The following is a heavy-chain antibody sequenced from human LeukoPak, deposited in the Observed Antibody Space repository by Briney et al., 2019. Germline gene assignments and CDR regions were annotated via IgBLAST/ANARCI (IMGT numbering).Heavy chain of an antibody. V-gene: IGHV4-4*02. CDR3: ARVDYYYGMDV. CDR2: IYYSGST. Sequence: SETLSLTCAVSGGSISSSNWWSWVRQPPGKGLEWIGYIYYSGSTNYNPSLKSRVTISVDTSKNQFSLKLSSVTAADTAVYYCARVDYYYGMDVWGQGTTVTVSS. CDR1: GGSISSSNW. J-gene: IGHJ6*02.